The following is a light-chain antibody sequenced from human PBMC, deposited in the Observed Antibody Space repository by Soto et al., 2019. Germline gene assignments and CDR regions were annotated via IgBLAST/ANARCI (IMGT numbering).Light chain of an antibody. CDR1: GSNIGNNY. Sequence: QSVLTQPPSASGTPGQRVTISCSGSGSNIGNNYVYWYQHLPGTAPKLLIYRDDQRPSGVPDRFSGSKSGTSASLAISGLRSEDAADYYCSAWYDTLSGPVFGGGTKVTVL. J-gene: IGLJ2*01. V-gene: IGLV1-47*01. CDR3: SAWYDTLSGPV. CDR2: RDD.